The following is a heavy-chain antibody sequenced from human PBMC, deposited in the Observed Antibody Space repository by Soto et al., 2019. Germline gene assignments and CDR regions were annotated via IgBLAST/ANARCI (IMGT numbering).Heavy chain of an antibody. CDR3: ARVNMIMFGGIIVSYLDY. D-gene: IGHD3-16*02. J-gene: IGHJ4*02. Sequence: SLRLSCAASGFTFSSYSMNWVRQAPGKGLEWVSSITGSSSHIYYADSVRGRFTISRDNAKNSLYLQMDSLRAEDTAVYYCARVNMIMFGGIIVSYLDYWGQGTLVTVSS. V-gene: IGHV3-21*01. CDR2: ITGSSSHI. CDR1: GFTFSSYS.